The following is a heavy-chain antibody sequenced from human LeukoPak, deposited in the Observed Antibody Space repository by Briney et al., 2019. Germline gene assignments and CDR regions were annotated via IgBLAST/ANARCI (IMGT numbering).Heavy chain of an antibody. CDR2: ISYEGGNT. D-gene: IGHD2-15*01. CDR1: GFTFSSYA. CDR3: ARDLIRGGGIDY. Sequence: GGSLRLSCAAAGFTFSSYAVYWVHQAPGKGLEWVAVISYEGGNTYYADSVKGRFTISRDNSKNTLYLQMNSLRAEDTAVYYCARDLIRGGGIDYWGQGTLVTVSS. J-gene: IGHJ4*02. V-gene: IGHV3-30*01.